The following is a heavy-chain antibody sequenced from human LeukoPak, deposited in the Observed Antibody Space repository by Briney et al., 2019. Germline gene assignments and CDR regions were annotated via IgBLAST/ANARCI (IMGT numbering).Heavy chain of an antibody. CDR2: IRSTANGYAT. CDR1: GFTFSDYY. V-gene: IGHV3-73*01. CDR3: TGHYYGSGSYADFDY. D-gene: IGHD3-10*01. Sequence: GSLRLSCAASGFTFSDYYMSWIRQAPGKGLEWVGRIRSTANGYATAYAASVKGRFTISRDDSKNTAYLQMDSLKTEDTAVYYCTGHYYGSGSYADFDYWGQGTLVTVSS. J-gene: IGHJ4*02.